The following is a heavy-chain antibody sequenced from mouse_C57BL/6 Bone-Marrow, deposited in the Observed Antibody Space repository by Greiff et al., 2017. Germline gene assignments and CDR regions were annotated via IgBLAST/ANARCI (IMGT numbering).Heavy chain of an antibody. CDR2: IDPSDSYT. CDR1: GYTFTSYW. Sequence: QVQLKQPGAELVKPGASVKLSCKASGYTFTSYWMQWVKQRPGQGLEWIGEIDPSDSYTNYNQKFKGKATLTVDTSSSTAYMQLSSLTSEDSAVYYCASVHSPYYFDYWGQGTTLTVSS. J-gene: IGHJ2*01. V-gene: IGHV1-50*01. CDR3: ASVHSPYYFDY.